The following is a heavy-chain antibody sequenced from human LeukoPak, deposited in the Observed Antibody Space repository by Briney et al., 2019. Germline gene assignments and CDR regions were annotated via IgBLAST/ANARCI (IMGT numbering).Heavy chain of an antibody. J-gene: IGHJ3*02. D-gene: IGHD6-19*01. Sequence: KPGGSLRLSCAASGFTFSSYSMNWVRQAPGKGLEWVSSISSSSSYIYYADSVKGRFTISRDNAKNSLYLPMNSLRAEDTAVYYCAGDRTGYSSGYDAFDIWGQGTMVTVSS. CDR2: ISSSSSYI. CDR3: AGDRTGYSSGYDAFDI. V-gene: IGHV3-21*01. CDR1: GFTFSSYS.